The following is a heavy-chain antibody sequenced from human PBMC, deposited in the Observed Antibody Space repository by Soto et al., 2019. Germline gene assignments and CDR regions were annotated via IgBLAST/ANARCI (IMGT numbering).Heavy chain of an antibody. V-gene: IGHV1-18*01. CDR1: GYTFTSYG. CDR2: ISPYDGNT. CDR3: ATDQSSWPDEAFDI. J-gene: IGHJ3*02. Sequence: ASVKVSCKASGYTFTSYGISWVRQAPGQGLEWMGWISPYDGNTNYAQKLQGRVTMTEDTSTDTAYMELSSLRSEDTAVYYCATDQSSWPDEAFDIWGQGTMVTVSS. D-gene: IGHD6-13*01.